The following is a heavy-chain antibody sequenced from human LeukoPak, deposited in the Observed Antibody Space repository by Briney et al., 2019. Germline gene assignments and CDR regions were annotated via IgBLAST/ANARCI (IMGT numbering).Heavy chain of an antibody. Sequence: PSETLSLTCAVSGGSISSSNWWSWVRQPPGKGLEWIGEIYHSGSTNYNPSLKSRVTISVDTSKNQFSLKLSSVTAADTAVYYCARHVRWLRRYYYYYMDVWGKGTTVTISS. D-gene: IGHD5-12*01. CDR2: IYHSGST. J-gene: IGHJ6*03. CDR3: ARHVRWLRRYYYYYMDV. V-gene: IGHV4-4*02. CDR1: GGSISSSNW.